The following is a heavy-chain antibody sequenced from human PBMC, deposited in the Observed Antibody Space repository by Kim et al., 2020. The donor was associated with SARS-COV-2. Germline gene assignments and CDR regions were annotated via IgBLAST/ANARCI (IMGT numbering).Heavy chain of an antibody. V-gene: IGHV3-21*01. J-gene: IGHJ4*02. Sequence: YADSVKGRFTISRDNAKNSLYLQMNSLRAEDTAVYYCVPYYYDFWSGFDYWGQGTLVTVSS. D-gene: IGHD3-3*01. CDR3: VPYYYDFWSGFDY.